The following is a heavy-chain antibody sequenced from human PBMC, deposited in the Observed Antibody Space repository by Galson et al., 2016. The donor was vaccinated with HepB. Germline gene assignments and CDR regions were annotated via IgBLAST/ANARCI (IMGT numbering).Heavy chain of an antibody. CDR3: VRGSLGLRFFDY. Sequence: SLRLSCAASGFTVSSNYMSWVRQAPGKGLEWVSVIYSGGTTYYADPVKGRFTISRDNAKNTLYLQMNSLRAEDAAVCYCVRGSLGLRFFDYWGQGTLVTVSS. J-gene: IGHJ4*02. V-gene: IGHV3-66*01. CDR2: IYSGGTT. D-gene: IGHD3-3*01. CDR1: GFTVSSNY.